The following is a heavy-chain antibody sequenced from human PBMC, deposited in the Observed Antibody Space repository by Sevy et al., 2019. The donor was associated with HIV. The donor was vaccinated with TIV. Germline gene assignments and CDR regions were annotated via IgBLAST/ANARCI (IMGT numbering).Heavy chain of an antibody. D-gene: IGHD6-6*01. J-gene: IGHJ3*02. CDR2: ISGISNYI. CDR1: GFTFSSYS. V-gene: IGHV3-21*01. CDR3: ARGVQTYDAFDI. Sequence: GGSLRLSCAASGFTFSSYSMNWVRQAPGKGLEWVSSISGISNYIYYAHSVKGRFSISRDNAKNSLYLQMNSLRAEDTAIYYCARGVQTYDAFDIWGQGTMVTVSS.